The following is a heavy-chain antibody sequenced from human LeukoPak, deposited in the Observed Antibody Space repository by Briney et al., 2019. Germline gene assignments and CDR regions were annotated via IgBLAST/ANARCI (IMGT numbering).Heavy chain of an antibody. Sequence: PSETLSLTCAVYGGSFSGYYWSWIRQPPGKGLEWIGEINHSGSTNYNPSLKSRVTISVDTSKNQFSLKLSFVTAADTAVYYCASTAYYDSSGYFDYWGQGTLVTVSS. CDR3: ASTAYYDSSGYFDY. J-gene: IGHJ4*02. D-gene: IGHD3-22*01. CDR2: INHSGST. V-gene: IGHV4-34*01. CDR1: GGSFSGYY.